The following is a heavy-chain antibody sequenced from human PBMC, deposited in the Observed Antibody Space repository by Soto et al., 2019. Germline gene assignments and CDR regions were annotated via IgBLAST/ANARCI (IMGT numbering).Heavy chain of an antibody. CDR1: GFTLSNYA. CDR3: AKKTGTSSWYVGFDY. J-gene: IGHJ4*02. D-gene: IGHD6-13*01. Sequence: PGGSLRLSCAASGFTLSNYAMTWVRQAPGKWLEWVSVIGGSGVYTFCADSVRGRFTISRDNSKNTLSLQMSSLRAEDTALYYCAKKTGTSSWYVGFDYWGQGTLVTVSS. CDR2: IGGSGVYT. V-gene: IGHV3-23*01.